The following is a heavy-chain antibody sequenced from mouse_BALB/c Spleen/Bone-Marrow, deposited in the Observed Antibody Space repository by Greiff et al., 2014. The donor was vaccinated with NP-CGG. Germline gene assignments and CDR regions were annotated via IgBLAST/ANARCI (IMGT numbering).Heavy chain of an antibody. Sequence: EVQRVESGGDLVKPGGSLKLSCAASGFTFSRYGMSWVRQTPDKRLEWVANIRSGGSYTYYPDSVKGRFTISRDNAKNTLYLHMSSLKSEDTAMYFCARQYGNLGVMDYWGQGTSVTVSS. CDR1: GFTFSRYG. J-gene: IGHJ4*01. D-gene: IGHD2-1*01. CDR3: ARQYGNLGVMDY. V-gene: IGHV5-6*01. CDR2: IRSGGSYT.